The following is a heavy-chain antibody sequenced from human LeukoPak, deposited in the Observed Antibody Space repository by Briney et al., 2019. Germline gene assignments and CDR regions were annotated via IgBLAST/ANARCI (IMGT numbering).Heavy chain of an antibody. CDR1: GFTFSNYW. CDR2: INQDGSER. V-gene: IGHV3-7*01. Sequence: GSLRLSCAVSGFTFSNYWMSWVRQAPAKGLEWVAYINQDGSERYYVDSMEGRFTISRDNAEKSLFLQMNNLRDEDTAVYYCARGGLVTGRFDSWGQGTLVTVSS. CDR3: ARGGLVTGRFDS. D-gene: IGHD6-19*01. J-gene: IGHJ4*02.